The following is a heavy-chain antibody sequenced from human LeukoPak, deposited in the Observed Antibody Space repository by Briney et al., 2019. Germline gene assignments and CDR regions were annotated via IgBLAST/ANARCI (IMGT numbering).Heavy chain of an antibody. Sequence: PGGSLRLSCAASGFTFSSYSMNWVRQAPGKGLEWVANIKQDGSEKYYVDSVKGRFTISRDNAKNSLYLQMNSLRAEDTAVYYCARDLGGSLNYWGQGTLVTVSS. CDR3: ARDLGGSLNY. CDR1: GFTFSSYS. J-gene: IGHJ4*02. D-gene: IGHD1-26*01. V-gene: IGHV3-7*01. CDR2: IKQDGSEK.